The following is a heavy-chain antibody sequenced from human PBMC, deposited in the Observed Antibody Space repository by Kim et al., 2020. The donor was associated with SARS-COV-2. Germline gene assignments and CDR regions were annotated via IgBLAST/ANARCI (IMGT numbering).Heavy chain of an antibody. J-gene: IGHJ5*02. CDR2: GNP. V-gene: IGHV7-4-1*02. D-gene: IGHD2-2*01. Sequence: GNPTYAQGFTGRFVFSLDTSVSTAYLQISSLKAEDTAVYYCARDGDVVPTWGQGTLVTVSS. CDR3: ARDGDVVPT.